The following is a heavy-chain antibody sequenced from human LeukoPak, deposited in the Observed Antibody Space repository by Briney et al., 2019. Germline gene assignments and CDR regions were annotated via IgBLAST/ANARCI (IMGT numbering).Heavy chain of an antibody. D-gene: IGHD3-3*01. CDR1: GVSISNYY. CDR3: ARDREWLIDY. CDR2: MHTSGST. Sequence: ETLSLTCTVSGVSISNYYWNWIRQPAGKGQEWIGRMHTSGSTNYNPSLKSRVTMSVDTSKNQFSLKLSSVTAADTAVYYCARDREWLIDYWGQGTLVTVSS. V-gene: IGHV4-4*07. J-gene: IGHJ4*02.